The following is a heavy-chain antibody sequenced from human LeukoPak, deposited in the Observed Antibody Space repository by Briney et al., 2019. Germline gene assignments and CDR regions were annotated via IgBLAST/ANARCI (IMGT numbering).Heavy chain of an antibody. Sequence: ASVKVSCKASGYTFTSYYMHWVRQAPGQGLEWMGIINPSGGSTSYAQKFQGRVTMTRDTSTSTVYMELSSLRSEDTAVYYCATLPTGGVTTLSHYYYGMDVWGQGTTVTVSS. CDR2: INPSGGST. D-gene: IGHD4-17*01. CDR3: ATLPTGGVTTLSHYYYGMDV. J-gene: IGHJ6*02. CDR1: GYTFTSYY. V-gene: IGHV1-46*01.